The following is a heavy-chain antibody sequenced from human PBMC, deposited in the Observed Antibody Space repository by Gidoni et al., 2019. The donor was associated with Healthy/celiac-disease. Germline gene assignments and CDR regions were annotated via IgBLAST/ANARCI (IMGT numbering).Heavy chain of an antibody. CDR1: GGSFRGYY. D-gene: IGHD2-2*02. CDR2: INHSGST. CDR3: ARDRYCSSTSCYRRGGIWFDP. Sequence: QVQLQQWGAGLVKPSETLSLTCAAYGGSFRGYYWIWIRQPPGKGLEWIGEINHSGSTNYNPSLKSRVTISVDTSKNQFSLKLSSVTAADTAVYYCARDRYCSSTSCYRRGGIWFDPWGQGTLVTVSS. J-gene: IGHJ5*02. V-gene: IGHV4-34*01.